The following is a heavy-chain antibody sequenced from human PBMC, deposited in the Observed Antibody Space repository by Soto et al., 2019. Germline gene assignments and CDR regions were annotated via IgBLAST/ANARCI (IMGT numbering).Heavy chain of an antibody. Sequence: QVQLQESGPGLVKPSQTLSLTCTVSGGSISSGGYYWSWIRQHPGKGLEWIGYISDSGSTYYNPSLKSRVTISLDTSKTHFSLKLSSVTAADTAVYYCARREMATAPYWYFDLWGRGTLVTVSS. J-gene: IGHJ2*01. CDR3: ARREMATAPYWYFDL. D-gene: IGHD5-18*01. V-gene: IGHV4-31*03. CDR1: GGSISSGGYY. CDR2: ISDSGST.